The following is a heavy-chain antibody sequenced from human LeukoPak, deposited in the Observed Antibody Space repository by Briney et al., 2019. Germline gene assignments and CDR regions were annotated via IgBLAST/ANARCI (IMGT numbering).Heavy chain of an antibody. D-gene: IGHD2-2*01. CDR2: IYSGGST. V-gene: IGHV3-53*04. CDR3: ASSSSAVHFDY. Sequence: GLEWVSVIYSGGSTYYADSVKGRFTISRHNSKNTLYLQMNSLRAEDTAVYYCASSSSAVHFDYWGQGTLVTVSS. J-gene: IGHJ4*02.